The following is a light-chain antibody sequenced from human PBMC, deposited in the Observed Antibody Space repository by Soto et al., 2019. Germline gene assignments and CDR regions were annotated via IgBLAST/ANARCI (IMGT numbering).Light chain of an antibody. Sequence: DIQMTQSPSSLSASVGDRVTTTCRASQSISSYLNWYQQKPGKAPKLLIYAASSLQSGVPSRFSGSGSGTDFTLTISSLQPEDFATCYCQQSYSTLALTFGGGTKVDIK. CDR1: QSISSY. V-gene: IGKV1-39*01. CDR3: QQSYSTLALT. CDR2: AAS. J-gene: IGKJ4*01.